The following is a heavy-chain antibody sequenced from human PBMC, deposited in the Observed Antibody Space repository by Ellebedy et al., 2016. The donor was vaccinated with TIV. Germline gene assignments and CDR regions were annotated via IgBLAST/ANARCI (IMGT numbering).Heavy chain of an antibody. J-gene: IGHJ3*02. Sequence: GESLKISXAASGFTLSSYAMSWVRQAPGRRPEWVSAFSGSGGSTHYVDSVRGRFTISRDNSKNTLFLQMNSLRGDDTARYYCAKISPTHRGAFDIWGQGTMVTVSS. D-gene: IGHD3-3*02. CDR2: FSGSGGST. CDR1: GFTLSSYA. CDR3: AKISPTHRGAFDI. V-gene: IGHV3-23*01.